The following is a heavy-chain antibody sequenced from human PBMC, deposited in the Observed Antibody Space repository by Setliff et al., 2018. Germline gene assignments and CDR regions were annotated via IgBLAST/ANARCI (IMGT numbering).Heavy chain of an antibody. CDR2: IDQSGIT. Sequence: SETLSLTCAVYGGSFSGYYWSWIRQPPGKGPEWIGEIDQSGITNYNPSLKSRVTISLDTSKNQFSLKLTSVTAADTAVYYCASGLNWLSSTEFDYWGQGTLVTVSS. CDR3: ASGLNWLSSTEFDY. D-gene: IGHD1-20*01. V-gene: IGHV4-34*01. J-gene: IGHJ4*02. CDR1: GGSFSGYY.